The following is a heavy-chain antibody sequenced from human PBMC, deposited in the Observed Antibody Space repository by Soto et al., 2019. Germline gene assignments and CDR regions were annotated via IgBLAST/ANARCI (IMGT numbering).Heavy chain of an antibody. CDR1: GLTFSSYA. V-gene: IGHV3-23*01. D-gene: IGHD3-22*01. Sequence: PGGSLRLSCVGSGLTFSSYAMTWVRQVPGKGLEWVSAMSGGGETTYYADSVKGRFTISRDNSRNTLYLQMNSLRAEDTAAYYCAKWHTYYYDSRGFSGFDCWGRGTLVTVSS. CDR2: MSGGGETT. CDR3: AKWHTYYYDSRGFSGFDC. J-gene: IGHJ4*02.